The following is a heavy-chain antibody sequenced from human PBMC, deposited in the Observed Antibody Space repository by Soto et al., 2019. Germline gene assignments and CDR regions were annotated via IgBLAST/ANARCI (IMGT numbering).Heavy chain of an antibody. J-gene: IGHJ4*02. Sequence: QEQLVESGGGVVQPGRSLRLSCAASGFSFSTSAMHWVRQPPGKGLEWVAVMAYDGSNKFYADSVKGRFTISRDNSHNTLYLQMNILKPEDTAVYYCARDGDYSGWYGPACWGQGTRVSVSS. CDR3: ARDGDYSGWYGPAC. V-gene: IGHV3-30-3*01. CDR2: MAYDGSNK. D-gene: IGHD6-19*01. CDR1: GFSFSTSA.